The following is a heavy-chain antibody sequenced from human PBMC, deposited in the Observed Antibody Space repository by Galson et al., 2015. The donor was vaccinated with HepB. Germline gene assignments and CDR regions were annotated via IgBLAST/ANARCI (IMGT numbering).Heavy chain of an antibody. CDR2: IIPIFGTA. CDR1: GGTFSSYA. CDR3: AEGGALGRTRPFDY. Sequence: SVKVSCKASGGTFSSYAISWVRQAPGQGLEWMGGIIPIFGTANYAQKFQGRVTITADESTSTAYMELSSLRSEDTAVYYCAEGGALGRTRPFDYWGQGTLVTVSS. J-gene: IGHJ4*02. D-gene: IGHD3-16*01. V-gene: IGHV1-69*13.